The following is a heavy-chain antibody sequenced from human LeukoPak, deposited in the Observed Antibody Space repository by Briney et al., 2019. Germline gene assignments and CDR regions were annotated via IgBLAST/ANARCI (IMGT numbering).Heavy chain of an antibody. D-gene: IGHD3-10*02. V-gene: IGHV3-74*01. Sequence: GGSLRLSCAASGFTFSSYWMHWVRQAPGKGLVWVSRINSDGSSTSYADSVKGRFTISRDNAKNSLYLQMNSLRAEDTAVYYCAELGITMIGGVWGKGTTVTISS. CDR2: INSDGSST. CDR1: GFTFSSYW. CDR3: AELGITMIGGV. J-gene: IGHJ6*04.